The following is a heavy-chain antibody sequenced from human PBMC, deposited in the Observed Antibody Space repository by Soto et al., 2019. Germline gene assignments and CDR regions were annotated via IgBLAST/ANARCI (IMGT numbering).Heavy chain of an antibody. CDR1: GFTFSDTL. D-gene: IGHD1-26*01. CDR2: IKPANGNT. J-gene: IGHJ3*01. Sequence: QVQLVQSGAEVKKPGASVNISCQASGFTFSDTLINWVCQGPVQILEWMGWIKPANGNTRYSESFQGRVTISSLSSASTAYVALSDLTSEGTAVSSCARAIVSAGPRANDAFDVWGQGTMITVSS. CDR3: ARAIVSAGPRANDAFDV. V-gene: IGHV1-3*01.